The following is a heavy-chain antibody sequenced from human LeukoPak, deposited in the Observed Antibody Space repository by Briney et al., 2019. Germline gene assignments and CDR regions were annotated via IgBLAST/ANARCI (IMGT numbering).Heavy chain of an antibody. CDR1: GFTFSSYA. Sequence: HTGGSLRLSCAASGFTFSSYAMSWVRQAPGKGLEWVSAISGSGGSTYYADSVKGRFTISRDNSKNTLYLQMNSLRAEDTAVYYCAKLDSSSQTFDYWGQGTLVTVSS. V-gene: IGHV3-23*01. D-gene: IGHD6-6*01. J-gene: IGHJ4*02. CDR2: ISGSGGST. CDR3: AKLDSSSQTFDY.